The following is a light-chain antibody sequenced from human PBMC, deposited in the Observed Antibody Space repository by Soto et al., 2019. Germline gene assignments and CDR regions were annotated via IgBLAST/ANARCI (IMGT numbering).Light chain of an antibody. Sequence: QSVLTQPASVSGFPGQSITISCTGTSSDVGGYNYVSWYQQHPGKAPKFMIYDVSNRPSGVSTRFSGSKSGNTASLAISGLQPEDEADYYCCSYAGSTNLYVFGSGTKVTVL. J-gene: IGLJ1*01. CDR1: SSDVGGYNY. CDR3: CSYAGSTNLYV. V-gene: IGLV2-14*01. CDR2: DVS.